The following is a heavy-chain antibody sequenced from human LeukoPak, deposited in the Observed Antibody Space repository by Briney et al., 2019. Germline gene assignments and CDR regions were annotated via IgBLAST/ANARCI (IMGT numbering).Heavy chain of an antibody. CDR2: INHSGST. CDR1: GGSFSGYY. D-gene: IGHD6-13*01. J-gene: IGHJ5*02. V-gene: IGHV4-34*01. CDR3: ARLFEAAVGPGIWWFDP. Sequence: KPSETLSLTCAVYGGSFSGYYWSWIRQPPGKGLEWIGEINHSGSTNYNPSLKSRLTISVDKSKNQFSLRLSSVTAADTAVYYCARLFEAAVGPGIWWFDPWGQGTLVTVSS.